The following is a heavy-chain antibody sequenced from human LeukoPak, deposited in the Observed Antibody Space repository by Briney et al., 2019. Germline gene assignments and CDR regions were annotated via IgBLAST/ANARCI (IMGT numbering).Heavy chain of an antibody. V-gene: IGHV3-21*01. D-gene: IGHD3-10*02. CDR2: ISSDSSYI. CDR1: GFTFSDYT. CDR3: ARDPNVLGITPYYFDF. Sequence: GGSLRLSCAASGFTFSDYTMTWVRQAPGKGLEWVASISSDSSYIDYADSVKGRLTISRDNAKSSLFLKTDTLRGDDTGIYYCARDPNVLGITPYYFDFWGQGTLVTVSS. J-gene: IGHJ4*02.